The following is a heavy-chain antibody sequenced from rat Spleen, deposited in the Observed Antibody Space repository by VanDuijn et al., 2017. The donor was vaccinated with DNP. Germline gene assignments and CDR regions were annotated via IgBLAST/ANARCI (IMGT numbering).Heavy chain of an antibody. V-gene: IGHV5-7*01. CDR1: GFTFSDFN. CDR2: INSDGSTP. Sequence: EVQLVESGGGLVRPGRSLKLSCAASGFTFSDFNMAWVRQAPKKGLEWVATINSDGSTPYYRDSVKGRFTISRDNAKSTLYLQMNSLRSEDMATYYCARRYYGSYFDYWGQGVMVTVSS. J-gene: IGHJ2*01. CDR3: ARRYYGSYFDY. D-gene: IGHD1-6*01.